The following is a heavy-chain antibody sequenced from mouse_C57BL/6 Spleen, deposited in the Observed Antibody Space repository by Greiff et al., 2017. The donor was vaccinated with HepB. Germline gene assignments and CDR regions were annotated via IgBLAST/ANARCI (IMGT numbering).Heavy chain of an antibody. D-gene: IGHD1-1*01. CDR3: ARSLITTVVAPYDY. Sequence: VQLQQPGAELVKPGASVKLSCKASGYTFTSYWMHRVKQRPGQGLEWIGMIHPNSGSTNYNEKFKSKATLTVDKSSSTAYMQLSSLTSEDSAVYYCARSLITTVVAPYDYWGQGTTLTVSS. CDR1: GYTFTSYW. V-gene: IGHV1-64*01. J-gene: IGHJ2*01. CDR2: IHPNSGST.